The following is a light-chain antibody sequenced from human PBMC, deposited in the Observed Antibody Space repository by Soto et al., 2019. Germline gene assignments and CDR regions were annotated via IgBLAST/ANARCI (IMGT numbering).Light chain of an antibody. CDR3: MRSTQLPPT. CDR1: QSLLHITGETF. J-gene: IGKJ5*01. V-gene: IGKV2D-29*02. CDR2: EVS. Sequence: DVVMTQTPLSLSVAPGQPASISCKSSQSLLHITGETFLFWYLQKPGQSPQLLIYEVSTRVSGVPDRFSGIGSGTDFTLEISRVETDDVGIYYCMRSTQLPPTFGQGTRLGIE.